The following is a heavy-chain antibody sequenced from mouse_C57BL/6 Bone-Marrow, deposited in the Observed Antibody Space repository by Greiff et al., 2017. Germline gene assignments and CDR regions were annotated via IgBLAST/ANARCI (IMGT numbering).Heavy chain of an antibody. CDR1: GYTFTSYW. CDR3: ARFGRYYYYAMDY. V-gene: IGHV1-52*01. D-gene: IGHD3-1*01. CDR2: IDPSDSET. Sequence: VQLQQPGAELVRPGSSVKLSCKASGYTFTSYWMHWVKQRPIQGLEWIGNIDPSDSETHYNQKFKDKATLTVDKSSSTAYMQLSSLTSEDSAVYYCARFGRYYYYAMDYWGQGTSVTVSS. J-gene: IGHJ4*01.